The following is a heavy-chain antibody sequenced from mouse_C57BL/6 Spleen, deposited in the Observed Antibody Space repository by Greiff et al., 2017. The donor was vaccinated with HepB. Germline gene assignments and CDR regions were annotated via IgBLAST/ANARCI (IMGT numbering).Heavy chain of an antibody. CDR1: GYSFTDYN. V-gene: IGHV1-39*01. Sequence: VQLKESGPELVKPGASVKISCKASGYSFTDYNMNWVKQSNGKSLEWIGVINPNYGTTSYNQKFKGKATLTVDQSSSTAYMQLNSLTSEDSAVYYCARKITTVKDYAMDYWGQGTSVTVSS. CDR2: INPNYGTT. CDR3: ARKITTVKDYAMDY. D-gene: IGHD1-1*01. J-gene: IGHJ4*01.